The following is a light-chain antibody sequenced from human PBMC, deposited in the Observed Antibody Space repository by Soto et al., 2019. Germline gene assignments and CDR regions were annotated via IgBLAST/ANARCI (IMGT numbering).Light chain of an antibody. CDR2: AAS. CDR3: QQLNSYPTLT. J-gene: IGKJ4*01. Sequence: DIQLTQSPSFLSASVGDRVTSTCRASQGISSYLAWYQQKPGKAPKLLIYAASTLQSGVPSRFSGSGSGTEFTLTISSLQPEDFAPYYCQQLNSYPTLTFGGGTKVEIK. CDR1: QGISSY. V-gene: IGKV1-9*01.